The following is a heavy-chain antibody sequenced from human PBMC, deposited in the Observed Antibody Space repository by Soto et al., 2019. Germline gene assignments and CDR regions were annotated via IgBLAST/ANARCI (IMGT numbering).Heavy chain of an antibody. Sequence: SQTLSLTCALSGDSVSSNSAAWNWIRQSPSRGLEWLGRTSYRSKWYNDYAVSVKSRITINPDTSKNQFSLQLHSVTPEETAVDYCAREEVGATTSYFDYWGQGTLVTVSS. J-gene: IGHJ4*02. D-gene: IGHD1-26*01. CDR1: GDSVSSNSAA. CDR3: AREEVGATTSYFDY. CDR2: TSYRSKWYN. V-gene: IGHV6-1*01.